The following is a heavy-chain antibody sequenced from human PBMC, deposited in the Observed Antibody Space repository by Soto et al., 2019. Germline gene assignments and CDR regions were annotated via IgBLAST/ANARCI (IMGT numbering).Heavy chain of an antibody. J-gene: IGHJ3*02. CDR2: ISSTSDYI. D-gene: IGHD4-17*01. CDR3: ARSVSYGGKWAFDI. Sequence: PGGSLRLSCAASGFTFSSYSMNWVRQAPGKGLEWVSSISSTSDYIYYADSVKGRFTISRDNVKNSLYLQMNSLRAEDTAVYYCARSVSYGGKWAFDIWGQGTMVTVSS. V-gene: IGHV3-21*01. CDR1: GFTFSSYS.